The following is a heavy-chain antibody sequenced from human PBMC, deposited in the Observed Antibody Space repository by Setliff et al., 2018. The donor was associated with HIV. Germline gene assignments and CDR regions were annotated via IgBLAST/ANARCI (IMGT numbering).Heavy chain of an antibody. Sequence: PSETLSLTCTVSGGSISSGSYYWSWIRQPAGKGLEWIGYVYFSGSATHNPSLKSPVSISVDTSKNQFYLTLSSVTAADTAVYYCARGRVFCDGDSCYHFDYWGQGVLVTVSS. J-gene: IGHJ4*02. CDR3: ARGRVFCDGDSCYHFDY. CDR2: VYFSGSA. V-gene: IGHV4-61*10. CDR1: GGSISSGSYY. D-gene: IGHD2-21*02.